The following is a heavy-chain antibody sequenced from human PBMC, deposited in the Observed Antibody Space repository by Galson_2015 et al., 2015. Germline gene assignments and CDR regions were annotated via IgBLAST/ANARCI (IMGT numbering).Heavy chain of an antibody. CDR1: GYTFTGYY. V-gene: IGHV1/OR15-3*01. Sequence: SVKVSCKASGYTFTGYYMHWVRQAPGQRLEWMGWINAGNGNTKYSRKFQGRVTMTEDTSTDTAYMELSSLRSEDTAAYYCAITHYYDSSGYYSDPNWFDPWGQGTLVTVSS. J-gene: IGHJ5*02. CDR3: AITHYYDSSGYYSDPNWFDP. CDR2: INAGNGNT. D-gene: IGHD3-22*01.